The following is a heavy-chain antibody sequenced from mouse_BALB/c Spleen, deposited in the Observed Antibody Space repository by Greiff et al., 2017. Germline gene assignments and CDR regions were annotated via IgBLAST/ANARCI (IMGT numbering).Heavy chain of an antibody. CDR2: IDPETGGT. CDR3: TTMDY. Sequence: QVQLKESGAELVRPGASVTLSSKASGYTFTDYEMHWVKQTPVHGLEWIGAIDPETGGTAYNQKFKGKATLTADKSSSTAYMELRSLTSEDSAVYYCTTMDYWGQGTSVTVSS. V-gene: IGHV1-15*01. CDR1: GYTFTDYE. J-gene: IGHJ4*01.